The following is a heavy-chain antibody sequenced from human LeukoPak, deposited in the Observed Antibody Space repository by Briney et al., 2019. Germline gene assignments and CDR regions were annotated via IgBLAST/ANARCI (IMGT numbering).Heavy chain of an antibody. CDR2: IYYSGST. CDR3: ARYSGGYYYHSTSFDY. CDR1: GGSISSGDYY. J-gene: IGHJ4*02. D-gene: IGHD3-22*01. Sequence: PSQTLSLTCTVSGGSISSGDYYWSWIRQPPGKGLEWIGYIYYSGSTYYNPSLKSRVTISVDTSKDQFSLKLSSVTAADTAVYYCARYSGGYYYHSTSFDYWGQGTLVTVSS. V-gene: IGHV4-30-4*01.